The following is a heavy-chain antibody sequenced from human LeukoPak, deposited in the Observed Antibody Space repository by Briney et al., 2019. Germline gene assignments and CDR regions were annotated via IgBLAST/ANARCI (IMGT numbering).Heavy chain of an antibody. D-gene: IGHD3-22*01. J-gene: IGHJ4*02. CDR1: GFTFSSYD. Sequence: GGSLRLSCAAPGFTFSSYDMHWVRQAAGKGLEWVSVIGTAGDSYYPGSVKGRFTISRENAKNSFYLQMNSLRAGDTAVYYCVRGGSSGYWSLTDFDYWGQGTLVTVSS. CDR3: VRGGSSGYWSLTDFDY. V-gene: IGHV3-13*01. CDR2: IGTAGDS.